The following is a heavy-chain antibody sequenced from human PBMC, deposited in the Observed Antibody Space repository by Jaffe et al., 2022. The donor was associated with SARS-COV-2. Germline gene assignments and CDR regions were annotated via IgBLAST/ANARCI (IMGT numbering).Heavy chain of an antibody. D-gene: IGHD6-13*01. CDR1: GYTFTSYS. V-gene: IGHV1-46*01. Sequence: VQLVQSGAEVKKPGASVRVSCKASGYTFTSYSMHCVRQAPGQGLEWMGIIDSSGGGTNYAQKFQGRVTMTRDTSTSTVYMELSSLRSEDTAVYYCARAAYSNRWTPVVWGQGTLVSVSS. CDR3: ARAAYSNRWTPVV. CDR2: IDSSGGGT. J-gene: IGHJ4*02.